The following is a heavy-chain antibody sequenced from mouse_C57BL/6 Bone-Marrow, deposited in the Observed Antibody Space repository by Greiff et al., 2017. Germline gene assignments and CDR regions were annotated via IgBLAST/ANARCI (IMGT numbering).Heavy chain of an antibody. V-gene: IGHV1-64*01. D-gene: IGHD1-1*01. CDR3: ASYYGSSYGYYAMDY. Sequence: VQLQQPGAELVKPGASVKLSCKASGYTFTSYWMHWVKQRPGQGLEWIGMIHPNSGSTNYNEKFKSKATMTVDKSSSTAYMQLSSLTSEDSAVYYCASYYGSSYGYYAMDYWGQGTSVTVSS. CDR1: GYTFTSYW. J-gene: IGHJ4*01. CDR2: IHPNSGST.